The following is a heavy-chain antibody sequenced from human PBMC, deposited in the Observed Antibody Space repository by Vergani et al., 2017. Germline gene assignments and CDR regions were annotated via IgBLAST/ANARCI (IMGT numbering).Heavy chain of an antibody. D-gene: IGHD5-12*01. J-gene: IGHJ3*02. CDR3: AREVGIVANEDDAFDI. CDR1: GFTFSSYA. V-gene: IGHV4-31*02. CDR2: IYYSGST. Sequence: VQLLESGGGLVQPGGSLRLSCAASGFTFSSYAMSWVRQAPGKGLEWIGYIYYSGSTYYNPSLKSRVTISVDTSKNQFSLKLSSVTAADTAVYYCAREVGIVANEDDAFDIWGQGTMVTVSA.